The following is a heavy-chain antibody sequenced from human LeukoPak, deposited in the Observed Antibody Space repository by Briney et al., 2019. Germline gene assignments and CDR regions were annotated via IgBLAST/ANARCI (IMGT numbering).Heavy chain of an antibody. CDR3: ARGGVYGMDV. J-gene: IGHJ6*04. V-gene: IGHV4-31*03. CDR1: GVSISRGGYC. D-gene: IGHD3-10*01. Sequence: SETLSLTCTVSGVSISRGGYCWSWLRQRPGKGLEWLVYIDYSGSTSNNPSLKSRVTISVDTSKNQFSLKLSSVTAADTAVYYCARGGVYGMDVWGKGTTVTVSS. CDR2: IDYSGST.